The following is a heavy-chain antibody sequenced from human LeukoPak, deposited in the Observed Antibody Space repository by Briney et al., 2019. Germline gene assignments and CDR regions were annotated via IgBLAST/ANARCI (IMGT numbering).Heavy chain of an antibody. CDR1: GFTFDDYA. J-gene: IGHJ3*01. CDR3: ARERHSSSYFSAFDL. CDR2: ISWNSVGI. Sequence: GRSLRLSCAASGFTFDDYAMHWVRQAPGKGLQWVSGISWNSVGIGYADSVKGRFTISRDNAKNSLYLQMNSLRAEDMALYFCARERHSSSYFSAFDLWGQGTMVTVSS. D-gene: IGHD3-22*01. V-gene: IGHV3-9*03.